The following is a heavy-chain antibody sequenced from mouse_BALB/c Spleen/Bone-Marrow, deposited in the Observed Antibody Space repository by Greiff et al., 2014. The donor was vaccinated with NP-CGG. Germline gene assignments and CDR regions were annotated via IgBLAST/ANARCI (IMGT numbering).Heavy chain of an antibody. CDR2: IWAGGST. V-gene: IGHV2-9*02. Sequence: VKVVESGPGLVAPSQSLSITCTVSGFSLTSYGVHWVRQPPGKGLEWPGVIWAGGSTNYNSTLMSRLSISKDNSKSQVFLKMNSLQTDDTAMYYCARVDLWYFDVWGAGTTVTVSS. CDR3: ARVDLWYFDV. CDR1: GFSLTSYG. J-gene: IGHJ1*01.